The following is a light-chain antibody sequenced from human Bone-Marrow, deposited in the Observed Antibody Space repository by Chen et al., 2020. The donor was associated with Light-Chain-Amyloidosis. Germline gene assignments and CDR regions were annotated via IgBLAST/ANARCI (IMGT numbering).Light chain of an antibody. CDR3: QQYYNTPYT. V-gene: IGKV4-1*01. CDR1: QNLLYSSNNKNY. Sequence: DIVMTHSPDSLAVSLGERATINCKSSQNLLYSSNNKNYLAWYQQKSGQPPKLLIYWASARESGVADRFSGGGSGTDFTLTISTLQAEDVAVYYCQQYYNTPYTFGQGTKLEIK. CDR2: WAS. J-gene: IGKJ2*01.